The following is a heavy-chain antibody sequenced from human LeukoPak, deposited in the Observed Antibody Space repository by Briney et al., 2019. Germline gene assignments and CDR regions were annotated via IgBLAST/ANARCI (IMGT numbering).Heavy chain of an antibody. J-gene: IGHJ3*02. CDR2: INLCVRT. Sequence: KPAETLSLTCAVYGRSFSGYYWRWIRHPPGKGVECIGEINLCVRTSYNPTLKSRVIISVYTSKNQFSIKLSSVTAADTAVYYCARGGTTLPKRGSNIDIWGQGTMVTVSS. CDR3: ARGGTTLPKRGSNIDI. D-gene: IGHD1-1*01. CDR1: GRSFSGYY. V-gene: IGHV4-34*01.